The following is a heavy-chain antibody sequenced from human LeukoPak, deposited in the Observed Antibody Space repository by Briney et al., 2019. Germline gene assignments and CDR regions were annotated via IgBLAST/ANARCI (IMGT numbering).Heavy chain of an antibody. Sequence: SETLSLTCTVSGGSISGNYWTWIRQPAGKGLEWIGRIYTSGTTNYNPSLKSRVSLSVDTSKNQFSLNLSSLTAADTAVYYCARALRLWGGNSGIAFDIWGQGTMVTVSS. D-gene: IGHD4-23*01. CDR1: GGSISGNY. J-gene: IGHJ3*02. CDR3: ARALRLWGGNSGIAFDI. CDR2: IYTSGTT. V-gene: IGHV4-4*07.